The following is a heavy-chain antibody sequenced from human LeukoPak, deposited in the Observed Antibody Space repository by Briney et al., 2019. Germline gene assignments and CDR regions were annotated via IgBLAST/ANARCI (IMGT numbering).Heavy chain of an antibody. CDR1: GGAISSGSYY. Sequence: SETLSLTCTVYGGAISSGSYYWSWIRQPAGKGLEWIGRIYTSGSTNYNPSLKSRVTISVDTSKNQFSLKLSSVTAADTAVYYCASRGPMGWFDPWGQGTLVTVSS. CDR3: ASRGPMGWFDP. D-gene: IGHD3-10*01. J-gene: IGHJ5*02. V-gene: IGHV4-61*02. CDR2: IYTSGST.